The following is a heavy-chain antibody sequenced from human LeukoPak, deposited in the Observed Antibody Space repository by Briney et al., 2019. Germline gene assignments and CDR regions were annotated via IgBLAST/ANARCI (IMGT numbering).Heavy chain of an antibody. D-gene: IGHD1-26*01. CDR3: ASTLVGATGFDP. CDR1: GFTFSSYS. Sequence: GGSLRLSCAASGFTFSSYSMNWVRQAPGKGLEWVSSISSSSSYICYADSVKGRFTISRDNAKNSLYLQMNSLRAEDTAVYYCASTLVGATGFDPWGQGTLVTVSS. CDR2: ISSSSSYI. V-gene: IGHV3-21*01. J-gene: IGHJ5*02.